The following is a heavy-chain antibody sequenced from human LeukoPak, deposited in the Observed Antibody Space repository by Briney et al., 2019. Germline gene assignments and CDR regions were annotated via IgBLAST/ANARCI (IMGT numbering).Heavy chain of an antibody. D-gene: IGHD5-18*01. CDR3: ARDKAHSYGRYFDP. V-gene: IGHV4-59*01. J-gene: IGHJ5*02. Sequence: SETLSLTCSVSGGSISTYYWNWIRQTPGKGLEWIGHISYGNADYNPSLKSRVTISVDTSKDQFSLKLTSVTAADTAVYYCARDKAHSYGRYFDPWGQGALVTVSS. CDR1: GGSISTYY. CDR2: ISYGNA.